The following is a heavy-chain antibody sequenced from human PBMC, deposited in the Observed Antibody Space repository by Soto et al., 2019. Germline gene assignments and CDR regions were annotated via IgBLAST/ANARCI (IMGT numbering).Heavy chain of an antibody. V-gene: IGHV3-53*01. CDR3: ATVPGGGGY. J-gene: IGHJ4*02. CDR1: GFTVSNNY. CDR2: IYSGGYT. D-gene: IGHD3-10*02. Sequence: EVQLVESGGGLIQPGGSLRLSCAVSGFTVSNNYMSWVRQAPGKGLEGVSVIYSGGYTAYGDSVKGRFTISRDNSKNTFYIQMKILGAHDPGVFFWATVPGGGGYWGQGTLVTVSS.